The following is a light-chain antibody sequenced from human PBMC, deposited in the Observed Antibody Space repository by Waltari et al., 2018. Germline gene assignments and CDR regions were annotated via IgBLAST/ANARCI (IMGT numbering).Light chain of an antibody. V-gene: IGLV1-40*01. CDR1: RSNIGAGYY. CDR2: VNI. CDR3: SAWDTSLSAVL. J-gene: IGLJ2*01. Sequence: QSVLTPPPSTSGAPGQRITISCTGTRSNIGAGYYVSWYQQFPGTAPQILIYVNINRPSGVSDGFSGSKTGTSAFLTITGLQAEDEADYYCSAWDTSLSAVLFGGGTRLTVL.